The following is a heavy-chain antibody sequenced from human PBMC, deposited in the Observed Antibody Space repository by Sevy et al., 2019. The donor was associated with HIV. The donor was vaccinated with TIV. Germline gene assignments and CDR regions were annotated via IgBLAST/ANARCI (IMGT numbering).Heavy chain of an antibody. CDR3: AKAGYDFWSGYYLPDSVIYYFDY. CDR2: ISNSGDRT. J-gene: IGHJ4*02. CDR1: GFSFNTYA. Sequence: GGSLRLSCAASGFSFNTYAMTWVRQAPGKGLEWVSVISNSGDRTYYADSVKGRFTISRDNSKNTLYLQMNSLRAEDTAVYYCAKAGYDFWSGYYLPDSVIYYFDYWGQGTLVTVSS. V-gene: IGHV3-23*01. D-gene: IGHD3-3*01.